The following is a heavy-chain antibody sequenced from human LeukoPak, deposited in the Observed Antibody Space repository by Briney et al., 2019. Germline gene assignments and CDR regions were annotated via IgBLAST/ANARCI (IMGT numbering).Heavy chain of an antibody. D-gene: IGHD3-3*01. Sequence: SETLSLTCAVSGYSISSGYYWGWIRQPPGKGLEWIGSIYHSGSTYYNPSLKSRVTISVDTSKNQFSLKLSSVTAADTAVHYCAGHRKYYDFWSGYPASWWFDPWGQGTLVTVSS. V-gene: IGHV4-38-2*01. J-gene: IGHJ5*02. CDR1: GYSISSGYY. CDR2: IYHSGST. CDR3: AGHRKYYDFWSGYPASWWFDP.